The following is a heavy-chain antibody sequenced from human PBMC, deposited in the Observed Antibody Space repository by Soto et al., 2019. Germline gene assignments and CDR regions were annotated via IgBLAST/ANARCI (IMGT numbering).Heavy chain of an antibody. CDR3: SRLPSSADCPPPDD. CDR2: IIPLFGTA. D-gene: IGHD2-21*01. CDR1: GDSFSSDA. V-gene: IGHV1-69*13. Sequence: GASVKVSCKSSGDSFSSDAISWVRPAPGQGLEWMGGIIPLFGTANYAQKFQGRVTITADESTTTAYMELASLPSEDTAVYYCSRLPSSADCPPPDDWGQGTPVTVSS. J-gene: IGHJ4*02.